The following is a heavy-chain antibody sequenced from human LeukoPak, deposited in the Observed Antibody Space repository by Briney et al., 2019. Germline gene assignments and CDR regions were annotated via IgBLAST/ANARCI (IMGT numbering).Heavy chain of an antibody. J-gene: IGHJ4*02. D-gene: IGHD1-26*01. CDR1: GYIFTDYY. CDR3: ARGGSWMRYFDY. CDR2: VNPKSGGS. Sequence: ASVQVSYKASGYIFTDYYIYWVRQAPGQALEWMGWVNPKSGGSNYAQKFQGRVTMTRDTSINTAYMEVSRLTSDDTAIYFCARGGSWMRYFDYWGQGTLVTVSS. V-gene: IGHV1-2*02.